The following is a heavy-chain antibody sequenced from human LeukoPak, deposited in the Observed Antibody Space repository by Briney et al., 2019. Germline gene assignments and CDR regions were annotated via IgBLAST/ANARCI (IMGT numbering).Heavy chain of an antibody. V-gene: IGHV1-69*05. D-gene: IGHD3-3*01. CDR1: GGTFSSYA. J-gene: IGHJ4*02. CDR3: ARAHRYYDFWSGYPDY. CDR2: IIPIFGIA. Sequence: SVKVSCKASGGTFSSYAISWVRQAPGQGLEWMGGIIPIFGIANYAQKFQGRVTITTDESTSTAYMELSSLRSEDTAAYYCARAHRYYDFWSGYPDYWGQGTLVTVSS.